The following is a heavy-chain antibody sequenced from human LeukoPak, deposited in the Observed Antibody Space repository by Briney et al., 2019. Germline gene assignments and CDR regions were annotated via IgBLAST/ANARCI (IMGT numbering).Heavy chain of an antibody. V-gene: IGHV4-38-2*01. CDR3: AGASYQLPVGNWFDP. CDR1: GYSISSGYY. Sequence: PSETLSLTCAVSGYSISSGYYWGWIRQPPGKGLEWIGSIYHSGSTYYNPSLKSRVTISVDTSKNQFSLKLSSVTAADTAVYYCAGASYQLPVGNWFDPWGQGTLVTVSS. D-gene: IGHD2-2*01. CDR2: IYHSGST. J-gene: IGHJ5*02.